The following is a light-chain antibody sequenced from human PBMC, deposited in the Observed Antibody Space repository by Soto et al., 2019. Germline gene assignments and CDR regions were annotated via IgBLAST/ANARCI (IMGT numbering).Light chain of an antibody. CDR3: QQYGSSPPYT. V-gene: IGKV3-20*01. CDR1: QSVSSSY. J-gene: IGKJ2*01. CDR2: GAS. Sequence: EIVLTQSPGTLSLSPGERATLSCRASQSVSSSYLAWYQQKPGQAPRLLIYGASSRATGIPDRFSGSGSGTDFTLTISRLEPEDFAVYSCQQYGSSPPYTFGQGTKLEIK.